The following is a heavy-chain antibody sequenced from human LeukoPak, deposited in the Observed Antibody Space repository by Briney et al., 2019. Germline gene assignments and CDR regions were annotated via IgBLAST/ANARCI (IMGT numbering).Heavy chain of an antibody. J-gene: IGHJ4*02. CDR2: INPNGGGT. CDR3: AGGTGAPNYFDY. V-gene: IGHV1-2*02. Sequence: ASVKVSCKASGYTFTGYYIHWVRQAPGQGLEWMAWINPNGGGTNYAQKFQGRVAVTRDSSSSTAYMELSGPTSDDTAVFYCAGGTGAPNYFDYWGQGTLVTVSS. CDR1: GYTFTGYY. D-gene: IGHD7-27*01.